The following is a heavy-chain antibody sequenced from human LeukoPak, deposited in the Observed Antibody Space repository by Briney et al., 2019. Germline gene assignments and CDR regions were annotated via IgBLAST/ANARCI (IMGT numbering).Heavy chain of an antibody. CDR1: GFSFSVYA. V-gene: IGHV3-30*02. D-gene: IGHD2-2*01. J-gene: IGHJ3*02. Sequence: GGSLRLSCAASGFSFSVYAMHWVRQAQGKGLERVAFIRNDGSNENYADSVKGRFTISRDKSKNTLYLQMHSLRVEDTAVYYCARESIVVVPTTMDDASDIWGQGTMVTVSS. CDR2: IRNDGSNE. CDR3: ARESIVVVPTTMDDASDI.